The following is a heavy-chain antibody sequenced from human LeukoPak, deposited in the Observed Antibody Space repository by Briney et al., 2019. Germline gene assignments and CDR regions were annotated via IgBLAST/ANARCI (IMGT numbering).Heavy chain of an antibody. D-gene: IGHD4-17*01. J-gene: IGHJ4*02. CDR2: INWNSGSI. Sequence: GGSLRLSCVASGFTFDDYAIHWVQQAPGKGLEWVSGINWNSGSIGYADSVKGRFTISRDNAKNSLYLQMNSLRAEDTALYYCTKVGGVTSGPFDYWGQGTLVTVSS. V-gene: IGHV3-9*01. CDR1: GFTFDDYA. CDR3: TKVGGVTSGPFDY.